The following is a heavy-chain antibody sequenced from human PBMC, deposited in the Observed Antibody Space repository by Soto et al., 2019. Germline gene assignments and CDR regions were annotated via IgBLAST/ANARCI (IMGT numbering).Heavy chain of an antibody. V-gene: IGHV3-7*03. Sequence: GGSLRLSCAASGFTFSSHWMSWFRQVPGKGPEWVASINQDGYAASVQGRFTISRDDSKNTAFLQMNSLNSEDTAMYYCTRLDAPGDRAFDIWGQGTMVTVSS. J-gene: IGHJ3*02. CDR3: TRLDAPGDRAFDI. CDR1: GFTFSSHW. CDR2: INQDG.